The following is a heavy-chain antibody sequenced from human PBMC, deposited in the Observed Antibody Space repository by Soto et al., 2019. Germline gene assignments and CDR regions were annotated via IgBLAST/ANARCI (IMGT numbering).Heavy chain of an antibody. CDR3: AASIFYYGMDV. CDR2: LDPKDSCT. CDR1: GYTFTDYW. V-gene: IGHV5-10-1*01. J-gene: IGHJ6*02. Sequence: PGESLKISCRASGYTFTDYWISCVRQMPGKGLEWVGILDPKDSCTDYSPSFQGHVTISSDKSISTAHLQWSSLKAADTAIYYCAASIFYYGMDVWGQGTTVTVSS.